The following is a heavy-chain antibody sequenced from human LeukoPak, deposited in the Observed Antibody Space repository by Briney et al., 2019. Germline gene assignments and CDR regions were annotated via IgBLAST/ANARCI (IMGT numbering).Heavy chain of an antibody. CDR1: GFTFSSYS. Sequence: GGSLRLSCAASGFTFSSYSMNWVRQAPGKGLEWVSSISSSSSYIYYADSVKGRFTISRDNAKNSLYLQMNSLRAEDTAVYYCARDQGVPKYGWLQFYSAGYYFDYWGQGTLVTVSS. V-gene: IGHV3-21*01. J-gene: IGHJ4*02. CDR3: ARDQGVPKYGWLQFYSAGYYFDY. CDR2: ISSSSSYI. D-gene: IGHD5-24*01.